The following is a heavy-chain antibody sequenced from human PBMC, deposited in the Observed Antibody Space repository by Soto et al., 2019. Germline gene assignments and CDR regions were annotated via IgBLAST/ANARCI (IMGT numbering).Heavy chain of an antibody. V-gene: IGHV4-30-2*01. Sequence: SETLSLTCTVSGGSISYYYWSWIRQPPGKGLEWIGYIYHSGSTYYNPSLKSRVTISVDRSKNQFSLKLSSVTAADTAVYYCARVPGPWGQGTLVTVSS. CDR1: GGSISYYY. J-gene: IGHJ5*02. CDR2: IYHSGST. CDR3: ARVPGP.